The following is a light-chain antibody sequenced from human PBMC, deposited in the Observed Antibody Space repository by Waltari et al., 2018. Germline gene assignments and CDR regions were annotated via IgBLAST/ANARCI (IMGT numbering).Light chain of an antibody. Sequence: DIVMTQSPDSLAVSLGERATINCKSSQNVLFTSNDKNYLAWYQQKAGQPPKLLIYWASTRKSGVPDRFSGSGSGTDFTLTISSLQAEDVAVYYCQQYYNPPLTFGGGTKVVIK. CDR1: QNVLFTSNDKNY. CDR2: WAS. V-gene: IGKV4-1*01. J-gene: IGKJ4*01. CDR3: QQYYNPPLT.